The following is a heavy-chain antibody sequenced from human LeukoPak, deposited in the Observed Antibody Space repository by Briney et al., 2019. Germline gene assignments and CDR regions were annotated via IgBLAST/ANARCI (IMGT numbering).Heavy chain of an antibody. J-gene: IGHJ4*01. CDR1: GFTVSSNS. Sequence: PGGSLRLSCAASGFTVSSNSMSWVRQAPGKGLEWVSLIHSGGGAYFADSVKGRFTISRDNSKSTLYLQMNSLRAEDTAVYYCAREIFNWGHGTLVTVSS. D-gene: IGHD3-3*01. V-gene: IGHV3-66*01. CDR2: IHSGGGA. CDR3: AREIFN.